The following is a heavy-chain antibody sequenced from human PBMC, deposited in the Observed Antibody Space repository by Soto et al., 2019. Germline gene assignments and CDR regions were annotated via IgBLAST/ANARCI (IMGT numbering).Heavy chain of an antibody. D-gene: IGHD3-10*01. CDR1: GCTVSSYA. J-gene: IGHJ6*02. Sequence: SVKVSGKASGCTVSSYAISCVRQAPGQGLEWMGGIIPIFGTANYAQKFQGRVTITADESTSTAYMELSSLRSEDTAVYYCARLHMVRGVNGYYYYGMDVWGQGTTVTVSS. V-gene: IGHV1-69*13. CDR3: ARLHMVRGVNGYYYYGMDV. CDR2: IIPIFGTA.